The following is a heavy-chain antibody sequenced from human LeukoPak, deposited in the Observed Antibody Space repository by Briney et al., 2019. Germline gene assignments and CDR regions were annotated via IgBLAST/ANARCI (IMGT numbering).Heavy chain of an antibody. CDR3: TKERRGSYYAFES. CDR2: ITSGSGST. J-gene: IGHJ4*02. Sequence: GGSLRLSCDASGFSISDYYMSWIRQSPGKGLEWISYITSGSGSTKYADSVKGRFTISRDKAKNSVALQLNSLRAEDTAVYYCTKERRGSYYAFESWGQGALVTVSS. V-gene: IGHV3-11*05. D-gene: IGHD3-22*01. CDR1: GFSISDYY.